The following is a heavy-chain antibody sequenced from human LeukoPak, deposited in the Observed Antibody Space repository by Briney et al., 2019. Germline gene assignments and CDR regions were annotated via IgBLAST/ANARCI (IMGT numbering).Heavy chain of an antibody. Sequence: PSETLSLTCAVYGGSFSGYYWSWIRQPPGKGLEWSGEINHSVSTNYNPSLKSRVTISVDTSKNQFSLKLSSVTAADTAVYYCARKSGYSGYDFDYWGQGNLVTVS. V-gene: IGHV4-34*01. CDR2: INHSVST. J-gene: IGHJ4*02. D-gene: IGHD5-12*01. CDR1: GGSFSGYY. CDR3: ARKSGYSGYDFDY.